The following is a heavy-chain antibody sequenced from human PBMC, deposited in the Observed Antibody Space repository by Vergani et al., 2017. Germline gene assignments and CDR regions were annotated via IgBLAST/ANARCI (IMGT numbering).Heavy chain of an antibody. CDR1: GFNFNLYW. V-gene: IGHV3-7*01. J-gene: IGHJ5*02. D-gene: IGHD3-10*01. Sequence: VQLVESGGGVVQPGTSLRLSCATSGFNFNLYWMSWVRQAPGKGLEWVANIKHDGSDQYYVDSVRGRFTISRDNSKNSLYLQMNSLRAEDTAIYYCATYGRGGGWFGPWGQGTLVTVSS. CDR3: ATYGRGGGWFGP. CDR2: IKHDGSDQ.